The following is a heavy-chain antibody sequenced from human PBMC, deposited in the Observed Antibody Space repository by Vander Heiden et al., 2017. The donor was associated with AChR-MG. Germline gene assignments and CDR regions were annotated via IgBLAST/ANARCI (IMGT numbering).Heavy chain of an antibody. V-gene: IGHV3-48*03. Sequence: EVQLVESGGGLVQPGGSLRLSCSASGFTFSSYEMNWVRQAPGKGLEWVSYISSSGSTIYYADSVKGRFTISRDNAKNSLYLQMNSLRAEDTAVYYCARIGMGRIVVVVAADYWGQGTLVTVSS. CDR3: ARIGMGRIVVVVAADY. J-gene: IGHJ4*02. D-gene: IGHD2-15*01. CDR1: GFTFSSYE. CDR2: ISSSGSTI.